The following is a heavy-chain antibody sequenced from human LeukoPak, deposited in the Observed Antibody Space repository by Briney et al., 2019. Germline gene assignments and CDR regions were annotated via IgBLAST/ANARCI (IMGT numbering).Heavy chain of an antibody. Sequence: GGSLRLSCAVSGFTFSDHYMVWVRQTPGKGLEWVGRSRTKANSYTTEYAASVKGRFTISRDDSKNSLFLQMNSLKTDDTAVYYCTRASRSGSYFFYWGQGALVTVSS. J-gene: IGHJ4*02. CDR2: SRTKANSYTT. D-gene: IGHD1-26*01. V-gene: IGHV3-72*01. CDR1: GFTFSDHY. CDR3: TRASRSGSYFFY.